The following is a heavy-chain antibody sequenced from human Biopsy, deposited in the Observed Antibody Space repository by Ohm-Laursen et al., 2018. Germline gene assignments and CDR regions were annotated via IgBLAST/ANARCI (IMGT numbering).Heavy chain of an antibody. CDR1: RVTFSSYA. J-gene: IGHJ4*01. D-gene: IGHD1-14*01. Sequence: SSVKVSCKSSRVTFSSYAVSWVRQAPGQGLEWMGGIIPMFGTTNYAQKFQGRLSITADKSTTAAYLELSDLRSEDTAVYYCASHVTYNFNGGLDYWGHGTLVTVSS. CDR3: ASHVTYNFNGGLDY. V-gene: IGHV1-69*06. CDR2: IIPMFGTT.